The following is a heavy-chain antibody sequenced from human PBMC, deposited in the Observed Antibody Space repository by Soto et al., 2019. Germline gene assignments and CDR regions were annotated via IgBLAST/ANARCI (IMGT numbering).Heavy chain of an antibody. D-gene: IGHD2-15*01. CDR2: MCGRGGSP. J-gene: IGHJ4*02. CDR3: EKDRGLLSPRGFEY. V-gene: IGHV3-23*01. Sequence: GGSRRLSSAASGSPIRCLATGWVRPAPGKGLERGAAMCGRGGSPYYADSGKGRSTISSHSSKDTLYPQMNSLKAEDTALVYWEKDRGLLSPRGFEYLRPGTLVLVSS. CDR1: GSPIRCLA.